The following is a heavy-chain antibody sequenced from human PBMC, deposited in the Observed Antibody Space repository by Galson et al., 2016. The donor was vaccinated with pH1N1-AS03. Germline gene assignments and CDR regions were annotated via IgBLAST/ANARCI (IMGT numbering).Heavy chain of an antibody. CDR2: IIPIFGTA. D-gene: IGHD3-3*01. J-gene: IGHJ3*02. CDR3: ARDANYDFWSGHDAFDI. CDR1: GGTFSSFA. V-gene: IGHV1-69*06. Sequence: SVKVSCKASGGTFSSFAISWVRQAPRQGLEWMGGIIPIFGTANYAQKFQGRVTITADKSTSTAYMELSSLRSEDTAVYYCARDANYDFWSGHDAFDIWGQGTMVTVSS.